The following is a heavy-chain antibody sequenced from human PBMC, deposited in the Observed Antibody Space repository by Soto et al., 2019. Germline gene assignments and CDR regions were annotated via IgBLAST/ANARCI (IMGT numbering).Heavy chain of an antibody. CDR3: ARGRVEIAAAGCYYFYYGMDV. CDR1: GGSISSGGYY. CDR2: IHYSGSK. D-gene: IGHD6-13*01. Sequence: SETLSLTCTVSGGSISSGGYYWSWIRQHPVKGLEWIGYIHYSGSKYYNPSLRSGVTISVDTSKSQLSLKLSSVTAADTAVYYCARGRVEIAAAGCYYFYYGMDVWGQGTTVTVSS. V-gene: IGHV4-31*03. J-gene: IGHJ6*02.